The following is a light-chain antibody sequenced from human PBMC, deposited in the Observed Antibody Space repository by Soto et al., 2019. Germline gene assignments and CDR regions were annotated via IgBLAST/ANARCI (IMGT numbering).Light chain of an antibody. J-gene: IGLJ2*01. CDR2: EVS. Sequence: QSALTQPPSASGSPGQSVTISCTGTSSDVGRYNFVSWYQQHPGKAPKLMIYEVSKRPSGVPDRFSGSKSGNTASLTVSGPQAEDEADYYCTSYACSTHFDVVFGGGTKLTVL. CDR3: TSYACSTHFDVV. V-gene: IGLV2-8*01. CDR1: SSDVGRYNF.